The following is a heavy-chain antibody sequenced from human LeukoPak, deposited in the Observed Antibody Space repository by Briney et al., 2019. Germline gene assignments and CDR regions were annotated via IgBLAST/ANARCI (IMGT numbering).Heavy chain of an antibody. CDR3: ARLAAAHHFDY. V-gene: IGHV3-66*04. Sequence: PGGSLRLSCAASGLTVGSNYMTWVRQAPGKGPEWVSVIYSGGSTYYADSVKGGFTISRDNSKNTLYLQMNSLRAEDTAVYYCARLAAAHHFDYWGQGTLVPVSS. CDR2: IYSGGST. CDR1: GLTVGSNY. J-gene: IGHJ4*02. D-gene: IGHD6-13*01.